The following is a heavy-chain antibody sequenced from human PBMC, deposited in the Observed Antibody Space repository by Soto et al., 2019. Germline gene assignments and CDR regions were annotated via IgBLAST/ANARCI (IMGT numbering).Heavy chain of an antibody. Sequence: TSETLSLTCAVSGDSISSSSYYWAWIRQPPGKGLEWIGSIHYRANSYYSPSLKSRITISVDTSKNQISPRLSSVTAADTAVYYCARHLQLAVSGFDPWGQGTMVTVNS. D-gene: IGHD3-3*02. CDR3: ARHLQLAVSGFDP. CDR2: IHYRANS. CDR1: GDSISSSSYY. V-gene: IGHV4-39*01. J-gene: IGHJ5*02.